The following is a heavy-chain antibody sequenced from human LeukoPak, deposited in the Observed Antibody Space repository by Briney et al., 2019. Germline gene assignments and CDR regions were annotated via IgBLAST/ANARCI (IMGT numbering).Heavy chain of an antibody. J-gene: IGHJ5*02. V-gene: IGHV1-69*04. Sequence: SVKVSCKASGGAFSSYAISWVRQAPGQGLEWMGRIIPILGIANYAQKFQGRVTITADKSTSTAYMELSSLRSEDTAVYYCARSGVPATYNWFDPWGQGTLVTVSS. CDR3: ARSGVPATYNWFDP. CDR2: IIPILGIA. D-gene: IGHD2-2*01. CDR1: GGAFSSYA.